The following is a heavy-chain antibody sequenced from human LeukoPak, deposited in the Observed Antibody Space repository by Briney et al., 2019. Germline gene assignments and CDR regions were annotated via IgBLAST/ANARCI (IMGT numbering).Heavy chain of an antibody. D-gene: IGHD2-15*01. Sequence: GGSLRLSCAASGFTFSNYAMNWVRQAPGKGLEWVSGLSAGGGSTYYADSVKGRFTISRDNAKNSLYLQMNSLRAGDTAVYYCAREDILDYWGQGTVVTVSS. V-gene: IGHV3-23*01. J-gene: IGHJ4*02. CDR2: LSAGGGST. CDR1: GFTFSNYA. CDR3: AREDILDY.